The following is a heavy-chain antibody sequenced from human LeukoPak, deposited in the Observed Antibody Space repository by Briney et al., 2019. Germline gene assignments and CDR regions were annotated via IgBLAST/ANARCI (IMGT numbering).Heavy chain of an antibody. Sequence: GGSLRLSCAASGFTFSDYWMSWVRQAPGKGLEWVANIKQDASEKYYVGSVKGRFTISRDNAADSLYLQVNSLRAEDTAVYYCARDRYDLWRGYSSTYYYTDVWGKGTTAIVSS. CDR2: IKQDASEK. D-gene: IGHD3-3*01. CDR3: ARDRYDLWRGYSSTYYYTDV. V-gene: IGHV3-7*01. J-gene: IGHJ6*03. CDR1: GFTFSDYW.